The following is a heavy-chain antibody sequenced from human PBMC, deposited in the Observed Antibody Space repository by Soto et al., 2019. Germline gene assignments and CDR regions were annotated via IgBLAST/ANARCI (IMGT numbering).Heavy chain of an antibody. Sequence: SQTLSLTCAISGDSVSGNSAAWNWIRQSPSRGLEWLGRTYYRSRWYNDYAVSVKSRITVTTDTSKNQFSLHLNSVTPEDTAVYYCARELPYYVSSDSYLDYWGQGALVSVSS. CDR3: ARELPYYVSSDSYLDY. D-gene: IGHD3-16*01. V-gene: IGHV6-1*01. CDR2: TYYRSRWYN. CDR1: GDSVSGNSAA. J-gene: IGHJ4*02.